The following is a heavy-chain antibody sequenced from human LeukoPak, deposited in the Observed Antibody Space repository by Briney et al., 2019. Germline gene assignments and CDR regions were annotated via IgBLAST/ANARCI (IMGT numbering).Heavy chain of an antibody. Sequence: SVKVSCKASGGTFSSYAISWVRQAPGQGLEWMGRIIPILGIANYAQKFQGRVTITADKSTSTAYMELSSLRSEDTAVYYCARAGGNSFIAYGRGNWFDPWGQGTLVTVSS. CDR3: ARAGGNSFIAYGRGNWFDP. CDR1: GGTFSSYA. D-gene: IGHD4-23*01. J-gene: IGHJ5*02. V-gene: IGHV1-69*04. CDR2: IIPILGIA.